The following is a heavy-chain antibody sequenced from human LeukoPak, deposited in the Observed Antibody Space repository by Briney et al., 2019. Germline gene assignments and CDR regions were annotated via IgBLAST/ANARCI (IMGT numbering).Heavy chain of an antibody. V-gene: IGHV1-8*01. CDR1: GYTCTSYG. Sequence: ASVKVSCKASGYTCTSYGISWVRQATGQGLEWMGWMSPNSGNTCYAQKFQGKVTMTRNTSISTAYMELSSLRSEDTAVYYCARGSIAANWFDPWGQGTLVTVSS. D-gene: IGHD6-6*01. J-gene: IGHJ5*02. CDR3: ARGSIAANWFDP. CDR2: MSPNSGNT.